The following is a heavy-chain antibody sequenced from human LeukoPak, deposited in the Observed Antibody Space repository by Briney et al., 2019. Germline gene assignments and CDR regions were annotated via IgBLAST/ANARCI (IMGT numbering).Heavy chain of an antibody. CDR1: GYSFTSYW. J-gene: IGHJ4*02. V-gene: IGHV5-51*01. D-gene: IGHD6-13*01. Sequence: GESLKISCKGSGYSFTSYWIGWVRQMPAKGLEWMGIIYPTDSDTRYSPSFQGQVTISADNSISTAYLQWSSLKASDTAMYYCATNFGYSSSWYGYWGQGTLVTVSS. CDR3: ATNFGYSSSWYGY. CDR2: IYPTDSDT.